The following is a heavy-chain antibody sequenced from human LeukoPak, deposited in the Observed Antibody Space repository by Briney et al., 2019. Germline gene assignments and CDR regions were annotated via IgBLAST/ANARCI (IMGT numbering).Heavy chain of an antibody. V-gene: IGHV3-23*01. D-gene: IGHD6-25*01. CDR2: ISNSGHST. CDR3: VKDWRNGYSSDWYSEGYFPH. Sequence: GGSLRLSCVASAFTFSSYAMSWVRQAPGKGLEWVSGISNSGHSTYNADSVKVRFTSTRDNSKNTLYVHMNSLRAEDTTLYYSVKDWRNGYSSDWYSEGYFPHWGQGTLVTVSS. J-gene: IGHJ1*01. CDR1: AFTFSSYA.